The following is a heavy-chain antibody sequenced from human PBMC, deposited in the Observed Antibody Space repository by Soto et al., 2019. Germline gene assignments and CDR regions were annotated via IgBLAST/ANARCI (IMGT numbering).Heavy chain of an antibody. CDR2: ISYDGSYK. V-gene: IGHV3-30*18. CDR1: GFTFSSYG. CDR3: AKDSRSRVSNFDD. D-gene: IGHD2-8*01. J-gene: IGHJ4*01. Sequence: GGSLRLSCAASGFTFSSYGMHWFRQAPGKGLEWVAVISYDGSYKYYADSVKGRFTISRDNSKNTLRLQMSSLRAEDTAVYYCAKDSRSRVSNFDDWGQGTLVTVSS.